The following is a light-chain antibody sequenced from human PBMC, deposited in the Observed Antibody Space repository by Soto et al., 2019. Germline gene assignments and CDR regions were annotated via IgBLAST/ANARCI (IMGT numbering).Light chain of an antibody. CDR1: SNDVGGYNF. V-gene: IGLV2-8*01. CDR2: EVS. J-gene: IGLJ1*01. Sequence: QSVLTXPPSASGSPGQSVTISCTGTSNDVGGYNFVSWYQQHPGKAPKLMIFEVSKRPSGVPDRFSGSKSGSTASLTVSGLQADDEADYYCSSYAGNNIYYVFGTGTKVTVL. CDR3: SSYAGNNIYYV.